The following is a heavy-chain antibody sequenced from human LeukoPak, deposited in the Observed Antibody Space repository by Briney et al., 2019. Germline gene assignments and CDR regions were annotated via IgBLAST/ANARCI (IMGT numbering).Heavy chain of an antibody. J-gene: IGHJ4*02. V-gene: IGHV1-2*02. CDR3: ARPSCVGDCHFDY. D-gene: IGHD2-21*02. Sequence: GASVKVSCKASGYTFTSYDINWVRQAPGQGLEWMGWINPNSGGTNYAQKFQGRVTMTRDTSISTAYMELSRLRSDDTAVYYCARPSCVGDCHFDYWGQGTLVTVSS. CDR2: INPNSGGT. CDR1: GYTFTSYD.